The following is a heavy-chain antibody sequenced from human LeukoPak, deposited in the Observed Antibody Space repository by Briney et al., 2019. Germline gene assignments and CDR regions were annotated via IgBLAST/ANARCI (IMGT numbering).Heavy chain of an antibody. CDR2: IWYDGSNK. J-gene: IGHJ4*02. V-gene: IGHV3-33*01. D-gene: IGHD1-26*01. CDR1: GFTFSSYG. CDR3: ARANSGSYFGAFDVDY. Sequence: PGGSLRLSCAASGFTFSSYGMHWVRQAPGKGLEWVAVIWYDGSNKHYADSVKGRFTISRDNSKNTLYLQMNSLRAEDTAVYYCARANSGSYFGAFDVDYWGQGTLVTVSS.